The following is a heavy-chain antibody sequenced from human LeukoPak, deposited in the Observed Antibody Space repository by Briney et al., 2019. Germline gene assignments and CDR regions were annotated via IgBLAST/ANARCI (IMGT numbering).Heavy chain of an antibody. CDR3: ARHRSQYSSGPLRENYYYYMDV. D-gene: IGHD6-19*01. V-gene: IGHV4-61*02. CDR1: GGSISSGSYY. CDR2: IYTSGST. J-gene: IGHJ6*03. Sequence: PSETLSLTCTVSGGSISSGSYYWSWIRQPAGKGLEWIGRIYTSGSTNYNPSLKSRVTISVDTSKNQFSLKLSSVTAADTAVYYCARHRSQYSSGPLRENYYYYMDVWGKGTTVTISS.